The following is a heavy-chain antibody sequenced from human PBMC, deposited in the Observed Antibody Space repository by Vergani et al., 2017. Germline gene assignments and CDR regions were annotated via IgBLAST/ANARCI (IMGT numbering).Heavy chain of an antibody. CDR1: GFTFSSYA. V-gene: IGHV3-23*01. Sequence: EVQLLESGGGLVQPGGSLRLSCAASGFTFSSYAMSWVRQAPGKGLEWVSAISGSDGSSTSYADSVKGRFTISRDNAKNTLYLQMNRLRAEDTAVYYCARPYLPSSSSWYDPCFDYWGQGTLVTVSS. CDR2: ISGSDGSST. D-gene: IGHD6-13*01. J-gene: IGHJ4*02. CDR3: ARPYLPSSSSWYDPCFDY.